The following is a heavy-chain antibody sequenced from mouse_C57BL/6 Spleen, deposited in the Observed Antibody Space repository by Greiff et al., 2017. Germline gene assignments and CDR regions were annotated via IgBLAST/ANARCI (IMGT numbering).Heavy chain of an antibody. V-gene: IGHV1-80*01. Sequence: VQLQQSGAELVKPGASVKISCKASGYAFSSYWMNWVKQRPGKGLEWIGQIYPGDGDTNYTGKFKGTATLTADKSSSTAYMQLSSLTSEDSAVCFCAIGSPFAYWGQGTLVTVSA. CDR2: IYPGDGDT. CDR1: GYAFSSYW. J-gene: IGHJ3*01. D-gene: IGHD1-1*01. CDR3: AIGSPFAY.